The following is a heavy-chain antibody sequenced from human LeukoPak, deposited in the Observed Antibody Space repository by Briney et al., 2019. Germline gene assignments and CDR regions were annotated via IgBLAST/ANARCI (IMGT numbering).Heavy chain of an antibody. CDR1: GVTLSNYG. J-gene: IGHJ4*02. V-gene: IGHV3-23*01. D-gene: IGHD6-13*01. CDR2: ISGSGGGT. CDR3: AKGSLGSWYYFDY. Sequence: GGSLRLSCAVSGVTLSNYGMSWVRQAPGKGLEWVAGISGSGGGTNYADSVKGRFTIFRDNSKNTLYLQMNSLRAEDTAVYYCAKGSLGSWYYFDYWGQGTLVTVSS.